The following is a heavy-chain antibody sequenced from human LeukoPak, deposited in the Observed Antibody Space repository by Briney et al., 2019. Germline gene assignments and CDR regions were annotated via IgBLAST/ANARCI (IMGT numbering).Heavy chain of an antibody. D-gene: IGHD2-2*01. CDR2: VSDDGNKK. CDR1: GFTFSSYP. CDR3: ARGQLLLEGYFYYMDV. V-gene: IGHV3-30*01. J-gene: IGHJ6*03. Sequence: GGSLRLSCAASGFTFSSYPMHWVRQAPGKGLDWVAVVSDDGNKKFDADFVKGRFTISRDDSKNTLYLQVNSLRGEDTAVYYCARGQLLLEGYFYYMDVWGEGTTVTVSS.